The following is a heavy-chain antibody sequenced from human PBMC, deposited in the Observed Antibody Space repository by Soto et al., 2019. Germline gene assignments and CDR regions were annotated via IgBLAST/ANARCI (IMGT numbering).Heavy chain of an antibody. V-gene: IGHV1-18*01. CDR1: GYDFTTYG. Sequence: QVHLVPSGAEAKKPGASVKVSCKGSGYDFTTYGITWVRQAPGQGLEWMAWISAHNGNTDYAQKLQGRVTLTRDTSTSTAYMELRGLRSDDTAMYYGARGRYGDYWGQGALVTVSS. D-gene: IGHD1-1*01. CDR3: ARGRYGDY. CDR2: ISAHNGNT. J-gene: IGHJ4*02.